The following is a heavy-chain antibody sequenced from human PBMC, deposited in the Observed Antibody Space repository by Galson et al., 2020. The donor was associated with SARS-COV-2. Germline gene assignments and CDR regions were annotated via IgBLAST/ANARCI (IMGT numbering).Heavy chain of an antibody. J-gene: IGHJ4*02. CDR3: ARMLTTVTAYDY. D-gene: IGHD4-17*01. CDR2: IDWDDDK. Sequence: SGPTLVKPTQTLTLTCTFSGFSLSTSGMCVIWIRQPPGKALEWLARIDWDDDKYYSTSLKTRLTISKDTSKNQVILTMTNMDPVDTATYYCARMLTTVTAYDYWGQGTLVTVSS. CDR1: GFSLSTSGMC. V-gene: IGHV2-70*11.